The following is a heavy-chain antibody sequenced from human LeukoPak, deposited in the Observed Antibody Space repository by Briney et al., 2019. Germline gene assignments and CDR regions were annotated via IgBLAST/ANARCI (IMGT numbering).Heavy chain of an antibody. Sequence: GGSLRLSCAASGFTFSSYSMNWVRQAPGKGLEWVSSISSSSSYIYYADSVKGRFTISRDNSKNTLYLQMNSLRAEDTAVYYCAKRDYYGSGSPFYFDYWGQGTLVTVSS. V-gene: IGHV3-21*04. J-gene: IGHJ4*02. D-gene: IGHD3-10*01. CDR3: AKRDYYGSGSPFYFDY. CDR1: GFTFSSYS. CDR2: ISSSSSYI.